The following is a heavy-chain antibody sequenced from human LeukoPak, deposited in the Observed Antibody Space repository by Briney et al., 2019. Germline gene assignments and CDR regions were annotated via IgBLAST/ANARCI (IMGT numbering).Heavy chain of an antibody. J-gene: IGHJ5*01. Sequence: GGSLRLSCAASGFTFSNYWMHWVRQAPGKGLVWVSRVNSDGSGTTYADSVRGRFTIFRDNAKNTQYLQVNSLRAEDTAVYYCARTEGTVAYDSWGQGTLVTVSS. CDR1: GFTFSNYW. CDR2: VNSDGSGT. CDR3: ARTEGTVAYDS. D-gene: IGHD4-23*01. V-gene: IGHV3-74*01.